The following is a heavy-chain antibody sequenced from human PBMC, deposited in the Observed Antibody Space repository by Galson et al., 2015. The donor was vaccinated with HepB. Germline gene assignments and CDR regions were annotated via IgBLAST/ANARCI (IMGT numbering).Heavy chain of an antibody. CDR3: AKNRPVITTLHYYMDV. Sequence: SVKVSCKATGYTFTTYPIHWVRQAPGQRLEWMGWINTGDGHTKYSQKFQDRVTITRDTSASTAYMELSSLTSEDTAVYYCAKNRPVITTLHYYMDVWGKGTTVTVSS. D-gene: IGHD3-16*01. J-gene: IGHJ6*03. CDR1: GYTFTTYP. V-gene: IGHV1-3*04. CDR2: INTGDGHT.